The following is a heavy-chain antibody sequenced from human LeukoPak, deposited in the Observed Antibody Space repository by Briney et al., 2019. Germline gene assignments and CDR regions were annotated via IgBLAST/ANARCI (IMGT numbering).Heavy chain of an antibody. V-gene: IGHV3-23*01. CDR3: AKRYSSSWYHFDY. CDR2: ISGSGGST. D-gene: IGHD6-13*01. CDR1: GFTFSSYA. Sequence: GGSLRLSCAASGFTFSSYAMSWVRQAPGKGLEWVSTISGSGGSTYYADSVNRRFTIPRDNSKNTLYLQVNSLRAEDTGVYYCAKRYSSSWYHFDYWGQGTLVTVS. J-gene: IGHJ4*02.